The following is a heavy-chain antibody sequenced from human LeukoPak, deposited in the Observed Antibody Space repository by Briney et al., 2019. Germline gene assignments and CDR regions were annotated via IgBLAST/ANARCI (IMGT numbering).Heavy chain of an antibody. CDR2: IYHSGST. V-gene: IGHV4-38-2*01. J-gene: IGHJ4*02. CDR3: ATHSGSYYRPLDY. CDR1: GYSISSGYY. Sequence: SETLSLTCAVSGYSISSGYYWGWIRQPPGKGLEWIGSIYHSGSTYYNPSLKSRVTISVDTSKNQFSLKLSSVTAADTAVYYCATHSGSYYRPLDYWGQGTLVTVSS. D-gene: IGHD1-26*01.